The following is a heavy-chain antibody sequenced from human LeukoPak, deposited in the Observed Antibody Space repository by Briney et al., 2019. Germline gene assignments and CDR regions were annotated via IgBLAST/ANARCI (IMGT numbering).Heavy chain of an antibody. D-gene: IGHD3-22*01. J-gene: IGHJ4*02. CDR1: GGTFSSYA. Sequence: SVKVSCKASGGTFSSYAISWVRQAPGQGLEWMGGIIPIFGTANYAQKFQGRVTITADESTSTAYMELRSLRSDDTAVYYCARDLGYYDSSGYYPGNFDYWGQGTLVTVSS. V-gene: IGHV1-69*13. CDR3: ARDLGYYDSSGYYPGNFDY. CDR2: IIPIFGTA.